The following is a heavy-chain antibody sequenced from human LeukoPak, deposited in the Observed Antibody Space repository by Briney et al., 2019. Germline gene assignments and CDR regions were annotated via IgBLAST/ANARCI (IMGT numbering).Heavy chain of an antibody. CDR1: GFTVSTNY. CDR3: AKGFSGWYYSFDY. CDR2: IYRGGTT. V-gene: IGHV3-53*01. D-gene: IGHD6-19*01. Sequence: GGSLRLSCAASGFTVSTNYMTWVRQAPGKGLEWVSVIYRGGTTYYADSVKGRFTISRDNSKNTLYLQMDSLRVEDTAVYYCAKGFSGWYYSFDYWGQGTLVTVSS. J-gene: IGHJ4*02.